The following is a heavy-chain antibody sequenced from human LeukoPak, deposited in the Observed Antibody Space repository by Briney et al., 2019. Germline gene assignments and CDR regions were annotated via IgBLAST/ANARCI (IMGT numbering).Heavy chain of an antibody. Sequence: ASVKVSCKASGYTFTSYDINWVRQATGQGLEWMGWMNPNSGNTGYAQKFQGRVTMTRNTSISTAYMELSSLRSEDTAVYYCARGPDSSSSRWWWFDPWGQGTLVTASS. J-gene: IGHJ5*02. CDR3: ARGPDSSSSRWWWFDP. CDR1: GYTFTSYD. D-gene: IGHD6-6*01. V-gene: IGHV1-8*01. CDR2: MNPNSGNT.